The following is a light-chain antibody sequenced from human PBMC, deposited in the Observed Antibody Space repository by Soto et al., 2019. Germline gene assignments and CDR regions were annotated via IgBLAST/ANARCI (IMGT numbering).Light chain of an antibody. CDR2: DVS. J-gene: IGLJ2*01. CDR1: SSDIGGYNY. Sequence: QSALTQPVSVSGSPGQSITISCTGTSSDIGGYNYVSWYQQHPGKAPQLMIYDVSNRPSGLSNRFSGSKSGNTASLTISGLQAEDAADYYCSSYTTISTVVFGGGTKLT. V-gene: IGLV2-14*03. CDR3: SSYTTISTVV.